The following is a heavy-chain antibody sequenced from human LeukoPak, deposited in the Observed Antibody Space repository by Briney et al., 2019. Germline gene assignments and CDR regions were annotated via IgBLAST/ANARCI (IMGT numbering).Heavy chain of an antibody. CDR1: GYTFTTYG. V-gene: IGHV1-18*01. D-gene: IGHD3-16*01. CDR2: ISSYNGNT. Sequence: ASVKVSCKASGYTFTTYGMAWVRQAPGQGLEWMGWISSYNGNTNYAQKFQGRVTMTTDTSTSTAFMELRSLTSDDTAVYFCARDPFGLGIDYWGQGTLVAVSS. J-gene: IGHJ4*02. CDR3: ARDPFGLGIDY.